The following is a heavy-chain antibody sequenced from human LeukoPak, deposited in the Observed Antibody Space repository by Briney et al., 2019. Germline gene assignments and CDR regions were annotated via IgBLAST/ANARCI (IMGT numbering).Heavy chain of an antibody. Sequence: PGGSLRLSCAASGFTFSSYGMHWVRQAPGKGLEWVSFIRYDGSNKYYADSVRGRFTISRDNSKTTLYLQMNSLRAEDTAVYYCAKEEYTYYDFWSGYYFDYWGQGTLVTVSS. CDR2: IRYDGSNK. CDR1: GFTFSSYG. D-gene: IGHD3-3*01. V-gene: IGHV3-30*02. CDR3: AKEEYTYYDFWSGYYFDY. J-gene: IGHJ4*02.